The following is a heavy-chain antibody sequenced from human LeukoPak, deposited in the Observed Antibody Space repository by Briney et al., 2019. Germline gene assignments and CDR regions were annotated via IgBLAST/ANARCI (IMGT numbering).Heavy chain of an antibody. CDR1: GFTFSNYA. CDR3: AKWGDYDVLTGYYVPDY. J-gene: IGHJ4*02. V-gene: IGHV3-23*01. D-gene: IGHD3-9*01. CDR2: ILGSGGST. Sequence: GGSLRLSCAASGFTFSNYAMSWVRQAPGKGLEWVSAILGSGGSTYYADSVKGRFTVSRDNSKSTLYSQMNSLRAEDTALYYCAKWGDYDVLTGYYVPDYWGQGTLVTVSS.